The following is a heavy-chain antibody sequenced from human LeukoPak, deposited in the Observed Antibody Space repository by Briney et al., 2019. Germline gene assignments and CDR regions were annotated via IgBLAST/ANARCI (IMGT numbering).Heavy chain of an antibody. V-gene: IGHV3-21*01. CDR2: ISPSGDIT. CDR1: GFTFSNHG. Sequence: GALRLSCAASGFTFSNHGMNWVRQAPGKGLEWVSGISPSGDITYYADSVKGRFTISRDNAKNSLYLQMNSLRAEDTAVYYCARAPGISGWSSDYWGQGTLVTVSS. CDR3: ARAPGISGWSSDY. D-gene: IGHD6-19*01. J-gene: IGHJ4*02.